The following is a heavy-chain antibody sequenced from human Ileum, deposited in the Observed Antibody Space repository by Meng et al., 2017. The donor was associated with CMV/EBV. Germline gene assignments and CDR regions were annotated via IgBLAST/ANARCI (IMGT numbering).Heavy chain of an antibody. D-gene: IGHD3-22*01. CDR3: TTPQGWLMRALGY. CDR1: GFTFSKAW. V-gene: IGHV3-15*05. CDR2: IRSKINSGTI. Sequence: GESLKISCVGSGFTFSKAWMTWVRQAPGKGLEWIGRIRSKINSGTIDYAAPVKGRFIISRDDSRNTLYLQMNSLKTEDTAVYFCTTPQGWLMRALGYWGQGTLVTVSS. J-gene: IGHJ4*02.